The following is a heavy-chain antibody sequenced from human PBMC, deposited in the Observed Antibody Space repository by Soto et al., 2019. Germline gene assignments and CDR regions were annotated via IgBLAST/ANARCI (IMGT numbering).Heavy chain of an antibody. CDR1: GFTFSSYG. J-gene: IGHJ6*02. D-gene: IGHD4-17*01. Sequence: PGGSLRLSCAAPGFTFSSYGMHWVRQAPGKGLEWVAVISYDGSNKYYADSVKGRFTISRDNSKNTLYLQMNSLRAEDTAVYYCAKDPYGDYYCYVKDFWSQGTTVTVSS. CDR3: AKDPYGDYYCYVKDF. CDR2: ISYDGSNK. V-gene: IGHV3-30*18.